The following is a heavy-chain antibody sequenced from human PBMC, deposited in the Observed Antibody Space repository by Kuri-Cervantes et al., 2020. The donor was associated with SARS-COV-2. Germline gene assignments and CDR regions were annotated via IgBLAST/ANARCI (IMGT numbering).Heavy chain of an antibody. D-gene: IGHD3-16*01. J-gene: IGHJ5*02. V-gene: IGHV3-33*01. CDR1: GFTFSSYG. Sequence: GEPLKISCAASGFTFSSYGMHWVRQAPGKGLEWVAVIWYDGSNKYYADSVKGRFTISRDNSKNTLYLQMNSLRAEDTAVYYCARDTGGMFDPWGQGTLVTVSS. CDR2: IWYDGSNK. CDR3: ARDTGGMFDP.